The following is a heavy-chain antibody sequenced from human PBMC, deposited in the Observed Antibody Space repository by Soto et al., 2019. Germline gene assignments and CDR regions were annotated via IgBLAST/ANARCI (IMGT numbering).Heavy chain of an antibody. J-gene: IGHJ6*02. D-gene: IGHD3-22*01. CDR2: IYYSGST. CDR3: AREPFSSGLLAWDGMDV. V-gene: IGHV4-30-4*01. Sequence: SETLSLTCTVSGGSISSGDYYWSWIRQPPGKGLEWIGYIYYSGSTYYNPSLKSRVTISVDTSKNQFSLKLSSVTAADTAAYYCAREPFSSGLLAWDGMDVWGQGTTVTVSS. CDR1: GGSISSGDYY.